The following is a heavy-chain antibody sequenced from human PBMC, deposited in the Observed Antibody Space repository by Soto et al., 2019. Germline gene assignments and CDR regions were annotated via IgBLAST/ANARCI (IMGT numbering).Heavy chain of an antibody. CDR1: GFTFSSYG. J-gene: IGHJ3*02. CDR3: ARISTISSSWRDAFDI. Sequence: QVQLVESGGGVVQPGRSLRLSCAASGFTFSSYGMHWVRQAPGKGLEWVAVIWYDGSNKYYADSVKGRFTISRDNSKNTLYLQMNSLRAEDTAVYYCARISTISSSWRDAFDIWGQGTMVTVSS. CDR2: IWYDGSNK. V-gene: IGHV3-33*01. D-gene: IGHD6-13*01.